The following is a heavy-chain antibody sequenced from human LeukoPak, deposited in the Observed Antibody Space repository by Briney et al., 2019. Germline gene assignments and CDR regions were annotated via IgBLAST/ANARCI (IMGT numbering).Heavy chain of an antibody. CDR3: ARDYYYDSSGYYYYYMDV. D-gene: IGHD3-22*01. CDR2: IYSGGST. CDR1: GFTVRSNY. Sequence: GGSVRLSCAASGFTVRSNYMSWVRQAPGKGLEWVSVIYSGGSTYYADSVKGRFTISRDNSKNTLYLQMNSLRAEDTAVYYCARDYYYDSSGYYYYYMDVWGKGTTVTVSS. J-gene: IGHJ6*03. V-gene: IGHV3-53*01.